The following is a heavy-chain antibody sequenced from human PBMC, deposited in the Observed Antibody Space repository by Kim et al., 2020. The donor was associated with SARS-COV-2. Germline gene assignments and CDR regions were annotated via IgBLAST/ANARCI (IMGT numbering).Heavy chain of an antibody. V-gene: IGHV4-39*01. CDR3: ARHKAYSSGLDDY. Sequence: SHPSRKCLVTRSLDTSKNQFSLKLSSVAAADTAVYYCARHKAYSSGLDDYWGQGTLVTVSS. D-gene: IGHD6-19*01. J-gene: IGHJ4*02.